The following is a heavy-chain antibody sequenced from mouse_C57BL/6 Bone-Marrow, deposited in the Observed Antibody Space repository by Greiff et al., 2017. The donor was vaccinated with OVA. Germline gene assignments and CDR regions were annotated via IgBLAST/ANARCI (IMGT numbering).Heavy chain of an antibody. CDR3: ARGVYDGYYTFAY. V-gene: IGHV1-26*01. J-gene: IGHJ3*01. D-gene: IGHD2-3*01. CDR2: INPNNGGT. Sequence: VQLQQSGPELVKPGASVKISCKASGYTFTDYYMNWVKQSHGKSLEWIGDINPNNGGTSYNQKFKGKATLTVDKSSSTAYMELRSLTSEDSAVYYCARGVYDGYYTFAYWGQGTLVTVSA. CDR1: GYTFTDYY.